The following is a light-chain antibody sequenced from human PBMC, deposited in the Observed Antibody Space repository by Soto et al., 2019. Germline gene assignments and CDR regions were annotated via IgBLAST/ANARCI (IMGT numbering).Light chain of an antibody. J-gene: IGKJ4*01. CDR3: QHGYSTPLT. CDR2: AAS. CDR1: QSISTY. V-gene: IGKV1-39*01. Sequence: DIQMTQSPSSLSASVGDRVTITCRASQSISTYLHWYQQKPGKAPNRLIYAASTLQSGVPSRFSGSGSGTDFTLTISSLQPEDFATYFCQHGYSTPLTVDGGTKVDIK.